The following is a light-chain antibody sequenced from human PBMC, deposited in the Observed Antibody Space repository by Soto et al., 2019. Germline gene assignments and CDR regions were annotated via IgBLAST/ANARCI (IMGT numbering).Light chain of an antibody. Sequence: EIVLTQSPGTLSLSPGEKATLSCRASQSISYYLAWYQQKPGQAPRLLIYGASTRITGIPDRFSGVGSGTDFTLTISRLDPEDFAGYYCQQYVNSPRTFGQGTKVESK. CDR1: QSISYY. CDR2: GAS. J-gene: IGKJ1*01. V-gene: IGKV3-20*01. CDR3: QQYVNSPRT.